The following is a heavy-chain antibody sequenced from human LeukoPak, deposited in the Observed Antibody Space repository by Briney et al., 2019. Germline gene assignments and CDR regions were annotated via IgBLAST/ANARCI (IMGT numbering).Heavy chain of an antibody. Sequence: SETLSLTXAVSGYSISSGYYWGWIRQPPGKGLEWIGSIYHSGSTYYNPSLKSRVTISVDTSKNQFSLKLSSVTAADTAVYYCARSDGITVFGVVIGAASFDIWGQGTMVTVSS. CDR1: GYSISSGYY. J-gene: IGHJ3*02. CDR2: IYHSGST. D-gene: IGHD3-3*01. CDR3: ARSDGITVFGVVIGAASFDI. V-gene: IGHV4-38-2*01.